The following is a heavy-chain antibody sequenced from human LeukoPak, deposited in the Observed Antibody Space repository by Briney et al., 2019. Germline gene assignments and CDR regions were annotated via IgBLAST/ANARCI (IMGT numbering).Heavy chain of an antibody. CDR2: ISAYNGNT. CDR1: GYTFTSYG. V-gene: IGHV1-18*01. D-gene: IGHD3-10*01. CDR3: ARVAHPNYGSGSPSDY. J-gene: IGHJ4*02. Sequence: ASAKVSCKASGYTFTSYGISWVRQAPGQGLEWMGWISAYNGNTNYAQKLQGRVTMTTDTSTSTAYMELRSLRSDDTAVYYCARVAHPNYGSGSPSDYWGQGTLVTVSS.